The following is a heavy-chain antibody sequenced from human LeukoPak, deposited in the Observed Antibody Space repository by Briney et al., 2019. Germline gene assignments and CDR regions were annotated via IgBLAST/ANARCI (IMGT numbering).Heavy chain of an antibody. CDR1: GGSISSGANY. J-gene: IGHJ3*02. CDR3: ARGLPIAARRGIDAFDI. CDR2: ISHSESA. D-gene: IGHD6-6*01. Sequence: PSETLSLTCTVSGGSISSGANYWSWIRQPPGRGLEWIGYISHSESAYYSPSLESRVTMSVDTSKNQFSLKLSSVTAADTAVYYCARGLPIAARRGIDAFDIWGQGTMVTVSS. V-gene: IGHV4-30-2*01.